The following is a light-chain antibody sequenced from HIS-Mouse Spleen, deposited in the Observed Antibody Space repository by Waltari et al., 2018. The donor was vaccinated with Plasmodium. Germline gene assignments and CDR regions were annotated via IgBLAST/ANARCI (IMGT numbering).Light chain of an antibody. J-gene: IGLJ3*02. Sequence: SYELTQPPSVSVSPGQTARITCSGDALPKKYAYWYQQKSGRAPVLVIYEDSKRPSGIPVGFSGSSEVKMATVTISGAQVEDEADYYCYSTDSSGNHRVFGGGTKLTVL. CDR1: ALPKKY. CDR2: EDS. V-gene: IGLV3-10*01. CDR3: YSTDSSGNHRV.